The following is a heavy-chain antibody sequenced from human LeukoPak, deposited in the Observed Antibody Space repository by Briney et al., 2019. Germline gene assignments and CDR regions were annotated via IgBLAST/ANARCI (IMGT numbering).Heavy chain of an antibody. CDR2: IFRTGGT. V-gene: IGHV4-38-2*02. Sequence: PSETLSLTCTVSGYSMASDYYWGWIRQSPGRGLEWIGNIFRTGGTYSNPSLKSRLIMSLDTSKNLFSLNLGTVTAADTAIYYCTAERAGTIVDYWGQGVLVTVSS. D-gene: IGHD5-24*01. CDR3: TAERAGTIVDY. CDR1: GYSMASDYY. J-gene: IGHJ4*02.